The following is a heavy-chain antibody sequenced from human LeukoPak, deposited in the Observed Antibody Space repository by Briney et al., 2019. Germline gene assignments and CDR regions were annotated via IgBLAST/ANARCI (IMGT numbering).Heavy chain of an antibody. Sequence: PSETLSLTCAVYGGSFSGYYWSWIRQPPGKGLEWIGTIYYSGSTYYNPSLKSRVTISVDTSKNQFSLKLSSVTAADTAVYYCARLGGSGSHHDGAIDYWGQGTLVTVSS. J-gene: IGHJ4*02. D-gene: IGHD3-10*01. V-gene: IGHV4-34*01. CDR3: ARLGGSGSHHDGAIDY. CDR1: GGSFSGYY. CDR2: IYYSGST.